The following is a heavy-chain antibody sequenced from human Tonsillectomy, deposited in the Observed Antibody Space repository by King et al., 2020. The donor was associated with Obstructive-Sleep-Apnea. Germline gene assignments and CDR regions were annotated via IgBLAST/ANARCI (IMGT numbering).Heavy chain of an antibody. CDR2: VNSDGSST. CDR3: ASLWNDVYYGMDV. V-gene: IGHV3-74*01. D-gene: IGHD1-1*01. CDR1: GFTFSSYW. J-gene: IGHJ6*02. Sequence: VQLVESGGGLVQPGGSLRLSCAAAGFTFSSYWMHWVRQAPGKGLGWVSRVNSDGSSTSYADAVKGRFTISRDNAKNTLYLQMNSLRAEDTAVYYCASLWNDVYYGMDVWGQGTTVTVSS.